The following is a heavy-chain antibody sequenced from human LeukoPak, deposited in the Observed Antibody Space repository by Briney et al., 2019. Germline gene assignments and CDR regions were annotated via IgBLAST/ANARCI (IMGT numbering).Heavy chain of an antibody. J-gene: IGHJ6*03. CDR1: GFTFSSYS. V-gene: IGHV3-48*01. Sequence: GGSLRLSCAASGFTFSSYSMNCVRQAPGRGLEWVSYISSSSSTIYYADSVKGRFTISRDNAKNSLYLQMNSLRAEDTAVYYCARRHGSGSYLRVSYYMDVWGKGTTVTVSS. D-gene: IGHD3-10*01. CDR2: ISSSSSTI. CDR3: ARRHGSGSYLRVSYYMDV.